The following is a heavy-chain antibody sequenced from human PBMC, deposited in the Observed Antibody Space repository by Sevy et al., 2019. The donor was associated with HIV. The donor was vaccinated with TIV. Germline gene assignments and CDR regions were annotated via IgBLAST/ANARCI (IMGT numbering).Heavy chain of an antibody. D-gene: IGHD3-22*01. J-gene: IGHJ6*02. V-gene: IGHV1-69*13. CDR1: GGTFSSYA. Sequence: ASVKVSCKASGGTFSSYAISWVRQAPGQGLEWMGGIIPIFGTANYAQKFQGRVTITADESTSTAYMELSSLRSEDTAVYYCARDHSDSSALYYYGMDVWGQGTTVTVSS. CDR2: IIPIFGTA. CDR3: ARDHSDSSALYYYGMDV.